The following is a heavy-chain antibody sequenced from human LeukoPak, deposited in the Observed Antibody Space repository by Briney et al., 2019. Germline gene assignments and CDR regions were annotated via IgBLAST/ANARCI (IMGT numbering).Heavy chain of an antibody. Sequence: SETLSLTCTVSDGAIAGYSWSWIRQAPGKGREWIGYIYYSGDTNYNPSLQSRVTVSVDTSKNQFSLRLASVSAADTAVYYCVRGPYGSGISNWFDPWGQGTQVIVSS. CDR2: IYYSGDT. D-gene: IGHD3-10*01. V-gene: IGHV4-59*01. CDR1: DGAIAGYS. CDR3: VRGPYGSGISNWFDP. J-gene: IGHJ5*02.